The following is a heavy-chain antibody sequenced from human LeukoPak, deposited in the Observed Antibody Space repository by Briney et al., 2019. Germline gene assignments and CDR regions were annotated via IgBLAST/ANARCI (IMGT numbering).Heavy chain of an antibody. CDR3: ASRQEYSSSWYLFDY. CDR1: GYTFTSYG. D-gene: IGHD6-13*01. Sequence: GASVKVSCKPSGYTFTSYGISGVRQAPGQGLEWMGWISAYNGNPNYAQKLQGRVTMTTDTSTSTAYMELRSLRSDDTAVYYCASRQEYSSSWYLFDYWGQGTLVTVSS. V-gene: IGHV1-18*01. J-gene: IGHJ4*02. CDR2: ISAYNGNP.